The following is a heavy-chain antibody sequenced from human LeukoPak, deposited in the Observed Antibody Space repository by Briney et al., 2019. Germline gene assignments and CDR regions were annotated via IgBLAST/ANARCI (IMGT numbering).Heavy chain of an antibody. CDR3: ARYIAVAGTFYFDY. CDR2: IYYSGST. V-gene: IGHV4-59*01. CDR1: GDSISSYY. Sequence: SETLSLTCTVSGDSISSYYWGWIRQPPGKGLEWVGYIYYSGSTNYNPSLKSRLTISVDTSKNQFSLKLRSVTAADTAVYYCARYIAVAGTFYFDYWGQGTLVTVSS. J-gene: IGHJ4*02. D-gene: IGHD6-19*01.